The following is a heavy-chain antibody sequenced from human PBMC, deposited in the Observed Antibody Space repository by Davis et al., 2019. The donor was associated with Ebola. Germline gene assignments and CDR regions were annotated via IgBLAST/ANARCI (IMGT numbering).Heavy chain of an antibody. Sequence: PGGSLRLSCAASGFTFSSYAMSWVRQAPGKGLEWVSAISGSGGSTYYADSVKGRFTISRDNAKNSLYLQMNSLRAEDTAVYYCARDTGDGYKDYWGQGTLVTVSS. J-gene: IGHJ4*02. CDR2: ISGSGGST. D-gene: IGHD5-24*01. CDR1: GFTFSSYA. CDR3: ARDTGDGYKDY. V-gene: IGHV3-23*01.